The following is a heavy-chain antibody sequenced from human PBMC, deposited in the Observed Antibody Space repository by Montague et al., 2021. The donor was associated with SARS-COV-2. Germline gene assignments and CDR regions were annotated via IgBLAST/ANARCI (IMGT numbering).Heavy chain of an antibody. V-gene: IGHV4-39*02. D-gene: IGHD5-12*01. Sequence: SETLSLTCTVSGGSIIPNTYYWDWLRQPPGKGLEWVGSIYGSGSTYYNPSRKSRVTISVDTSKNHFSLKLNSVTAADTAVYYCARRGRKLLPVATTIGGFDVWGQGTMVTVSS. CDR2: IYGSGST. J-gene: IGHJ3*01. CDR3: ARRGRKLLPVATTIGGFDV. CDR1: GGSIIPNTYY.